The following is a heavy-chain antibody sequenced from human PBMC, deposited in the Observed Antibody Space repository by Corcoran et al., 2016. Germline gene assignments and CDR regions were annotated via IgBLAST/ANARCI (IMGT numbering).Heavy chain of an antibody. J-gene: IGHJ6*02. CDR2: ISSSSSTI. CDR3: ARDGAEVGDFWKGGMDV. Sequence: EVQLVESGGGLVQPGGSLRLSCAASGFTFSSYSMNWVRQAPGKGLEWVSYISSSSSTIYYADSVKGRFTISRDNAKNSLYLQMNSLRAEDTAVYYCARDGAEVGDFWKGGMDVWGQGTTVTVSS. CDR1: GFTFSSYS. V-gene: IGHV3-48*04. D-gene: IGHD3-3*01.